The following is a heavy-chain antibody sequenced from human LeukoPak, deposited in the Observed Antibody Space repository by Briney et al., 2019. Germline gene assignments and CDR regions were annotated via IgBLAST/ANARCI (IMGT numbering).Heavy chain of an antibody. CDR1: GFTFSSYS. CDR2: ISASGGLT. Sequence: GGSLRLSCAASGFTFSSYSISWVRHAPGKGLEWVSTISASGGLTYYADSVKGRFPISRDNSKNTLYLQVSSLRAEDTAVYYCAKDYSGSSPWWFDPWAQGTVVTVSS. J-gene: IGHJ5*02. D-gene: IGHD1-26*01. CDR3: AKDYSGSSPWWFDP. V-gene: IGHV3-23*01.